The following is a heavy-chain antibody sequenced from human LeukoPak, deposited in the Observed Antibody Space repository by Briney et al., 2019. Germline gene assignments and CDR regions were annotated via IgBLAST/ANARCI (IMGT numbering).Heavy chain of an antibody. J-gene: IGHJ4*02. V-gene: IGHV1-18*01. D-gene: IGHD6-19*01. CDR1: GYTFTSYG. Sequence: ASVKVSCKASGYTFTSYGISWVRQAPGQGLEWMGWVSAYNGNTNYAQKLQGRVTMTTDTSTSTAYMELRSLRSDDTAVYYCAGRPFRTPWLGHFDYWGQGTLVTVSS. CDR3: AGRPFRTPWLGHFDY. CDR2: VSAYNGNT.